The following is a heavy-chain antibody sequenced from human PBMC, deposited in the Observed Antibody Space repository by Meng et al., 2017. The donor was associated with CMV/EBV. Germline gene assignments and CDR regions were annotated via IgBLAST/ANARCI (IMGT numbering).Heavy chain of an antibody. CDR3: AKGGSSWYDP. D-gene: IGHD6-13*01. Sequence: GESLKISCAASGFTFSSYAMSWVRPAPGKGLEWVSVIYSGGSSTYYADSVKGRFTISRDNSKTTLYLQMNSLRAEDTAVYYCAKGGSSWYDPWGQGTLVTVSS. J-gene: IGHJ5*02. CDR1: GFTFSSYA. CDR2: IYSGGSST. V-gene: IGHV3-23*03.